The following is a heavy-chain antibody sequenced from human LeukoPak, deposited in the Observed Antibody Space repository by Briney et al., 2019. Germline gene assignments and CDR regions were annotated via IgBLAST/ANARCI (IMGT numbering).Heavy chain of an antibody. J-gene: IGHJ4*02. CDR2: ISSSGSTI. CDR3: ARNLLRWELPPYYFDY. Sequence: GGSLRLSCAASGFTFSSYEMNWVRQAPGKGLEWVSYISSSGSTIYYADSVKGRFTISRDNAKNSLYLQMNSLRAEDTAVYYCARNLLRWELPPYYFDYRGQGTLVTVSS. D-gene: IGHD1-26*01. CDR1: GFTFSSYE. V-gene: IGHV3-48*03.